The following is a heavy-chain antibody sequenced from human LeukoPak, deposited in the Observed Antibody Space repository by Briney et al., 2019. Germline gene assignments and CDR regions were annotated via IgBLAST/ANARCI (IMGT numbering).Heavy chain of an antibody. CDR3: ARGDNRFTTVTTNFDY. CDR1: GYTFTSYD. Sequence: ASVKVSCKASGYTFTSYDINWVRQATGQGLEWMGWMNPNSGNTGYAQKFQGRVTMTRNTSISTAYMELSSLRSEDTAVYYCARGDNRFTTVTTNFDYWGQGTLVTVSS. V-gene: IGHV1-8*01. J-gene: IGHJ4*02. CDR2: MNPNSGNT. D-gene: IGHD4-17*01.